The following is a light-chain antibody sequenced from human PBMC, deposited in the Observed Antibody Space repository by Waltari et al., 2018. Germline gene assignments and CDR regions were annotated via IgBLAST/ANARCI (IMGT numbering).Light chain of an antibody. J-gene: IGLJ3*02. CDR1: SSDVGGYNY. Sequence: QSALTQPASVSGSPGQSITISCTGTSSDVGGYNYVSWYQQHPGKAPKLMIYDVNNRPSVVSHRFSGSKSGNTASLTISGLQAEDEADYYCSSFTSSSTWVFGGGTKLTVL. V-gene: IGLV2-14*03. CDR3: SSFTSSSTWV. CDR2: DVN.